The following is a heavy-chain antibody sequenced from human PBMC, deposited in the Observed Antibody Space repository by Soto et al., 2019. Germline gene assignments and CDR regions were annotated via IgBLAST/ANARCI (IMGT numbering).Heavy chain of an antibody. CDR2: MKPGSGDT. CDR1: GYAFTNND. V-gene: IGHV1-8*02. Sequence: ASVKVSCKASGYAFTNNDVSWVPQATGQGLEWMGWMKPGSGDTGYAQKFQGRVTMTRDISIATAYMELNSLTSEDTAIYYCARMESFGSLNWFDPWGQGTRVTVSS. CDR3: ARMESFGSLNWFDP. J-gene: IGHJ5*02. D-gene: IGHD5-18*01.